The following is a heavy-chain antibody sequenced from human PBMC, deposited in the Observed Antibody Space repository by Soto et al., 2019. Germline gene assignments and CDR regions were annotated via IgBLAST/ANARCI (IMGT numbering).Heavy chain of an antibody. CDR2: ISHNGST. J-gene: IGHJ4*02. Sequence: PSETLSLTCTVSGASISSSNWWSWVRQPPGKGLEWIGEISHNGSTNYKPSLKSRLTISVDKSKNQFSLKLSSVSAADTAVYYCARLIHSSGDDYWGQGTLVTVSS. V-gene: IGHV4-4*02. CDR1: GASISSSNW. CDR3: ARLIHSSGDDY. D-gene: IGHD6-19*01.